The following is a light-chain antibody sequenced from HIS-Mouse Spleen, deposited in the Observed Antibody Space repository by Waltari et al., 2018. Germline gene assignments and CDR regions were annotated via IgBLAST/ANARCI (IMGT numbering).Light chain of an antibody. V-gene: IGLV3-10*01. CDR2: EDS. CDR3: YSTDSSGNHWV. Sequence: SYELTQPPSLSVSPGPTARITCSGDAFPKNYAYWYPQKSGQAPVLVIYEDSKRPSGIPERFSGSSSGTMATLTISGAQVEDEADYYCYSTDSSGNHWVFGGGTKLTVL. J-gene: IGLJ3*02. CDR1: AFPKNY.